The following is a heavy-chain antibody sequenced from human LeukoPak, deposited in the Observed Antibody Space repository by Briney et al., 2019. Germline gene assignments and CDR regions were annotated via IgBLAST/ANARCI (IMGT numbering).Heavy chain of an antibody. Sequence: ASVKVSCKSSGYTFTDYYMHWVRHAPGQGLEWMGCINPKSGGTNYAQNFQGRVTMTRNTSISTAYMELSRLRSDDTAVYYCAKDLQWELPRGDALDIWGQGTMVTVSS. CDR2: INPKSGGT. D-gene: IGHD1-26*01. CDR3: AKDLQWELPRGDALDI. CDR1: GYTFTDYY. J-gene: IGHJ3*02. V-gene: IGHV1-2*02.